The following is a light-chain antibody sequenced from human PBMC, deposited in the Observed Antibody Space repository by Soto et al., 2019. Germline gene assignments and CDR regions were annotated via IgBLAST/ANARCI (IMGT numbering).Light chain of an antibody. CDR3: QTWGTGFWV. CDR1: SGHSNYA. Sequence: QPVLTQSPSASASLGASVKLTCTLSSGHSNYAIAWHQQQPEKGPRYLMKLNSDGSHSKGDGIPDRFSGSSSGAERYLTISILQSEDEADYYCQTWGTGFWVFGGGTKLTVL. CDR2: LNSDGSH. V-gene: IGLV4-69*01. J-gene: IGLJ3*02.